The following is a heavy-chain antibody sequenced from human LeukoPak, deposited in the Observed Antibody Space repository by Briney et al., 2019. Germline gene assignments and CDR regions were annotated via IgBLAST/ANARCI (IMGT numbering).Heavy chain of an antibody. D-gene: IGHD3-22*01. CDR3: ARGDYYDSSGYLPSDY. Sequence: SVKVSCKASGGTFSSYAISWVRQAPGQGLEWMGRIIPIFGTANYAQKFQGRVTITTDESTSTAYMELSSLRSEDTAVYYCARGDYYDSSGYLPSDYWGQGTLVIVSS. CDR1: GGTFSSYA. J-gene: IGHJ4*02. CDR2: IIPIFGTA. V-gene: IGHV1-69*05.